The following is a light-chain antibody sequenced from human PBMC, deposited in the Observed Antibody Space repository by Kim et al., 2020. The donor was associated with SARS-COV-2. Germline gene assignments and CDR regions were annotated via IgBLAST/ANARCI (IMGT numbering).Light chain of an antibody. V-gene: IGKV3D-7*01. J-gene: IGKJ5*01. CDR2: GAS. CDR1: QSVSSSY. CDR3: QQDYNLPIT. Sequence: PGERATLSCRASQSVSSSYLTWYQQKPGQAPRLLIYGASTRATGIPARFSGSGSGTDFTLTISSLQPEDFAVYYCQQDYNLPITFGQGTRLEIK.